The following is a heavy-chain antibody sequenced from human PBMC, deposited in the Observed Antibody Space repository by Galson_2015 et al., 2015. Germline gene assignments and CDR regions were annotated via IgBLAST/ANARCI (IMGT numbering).Heavy chain of an antibody. CDR2: INHSGST. CDR1: GGSFSGSY. V-gene: IGHV4-34*01. J-gene: IGHJ5*02. Sequence: SETLSLTCAVYGGSFSGSYWSWIRQPPGKGLEWIGEINHSGSTNYNPSLKSRVTISVDTSKNQFSLKLSSVTAADTAMYYCARDSSGVAGTGYWFDPWGQGTLVTVSS. D-gene: IGHD6-19*01. CDR3: ARDSSGVAGTGYWFDP.